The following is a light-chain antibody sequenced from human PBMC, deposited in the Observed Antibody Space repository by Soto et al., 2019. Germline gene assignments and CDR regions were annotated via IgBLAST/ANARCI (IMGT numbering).Light chain of an antibody. Sequence: QSVLTQPPSASGTPGQRVTISCSGSSSNIGSYYVYWYQQLPGTAPKLLIYRNNQRPSGVPDRFSGSKSGTSASLAISGLRSEDEAGYFCAAWDDSLSGQDVVFGGGTKLTVL. V-gene: IGLV1-47*01. CDR3: AAWDDSLSGQDVV. J-gene: IGLJ2*01. CDR2: RNN. CDR1: SSNIGSYY.